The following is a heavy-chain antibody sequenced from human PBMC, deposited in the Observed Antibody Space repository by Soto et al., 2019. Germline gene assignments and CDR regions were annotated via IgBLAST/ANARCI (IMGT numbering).Heavy chain of an antibody. D-gene: IGHD3-3*01. CDR1: GFTFDDYA. V-gene: IGHV3-9*01. J-gene: IGHJ1*01. CDR2: ISWNSGSI. Sequence: EVQLVESGGGLVQPGRSLRLSCAASGFTFDDYAMHWVRQAPGKGLEWVSGISWNSGSIGYADCVKGRFTISRDNAKNSLYLQMNSLRAEDTALYYCAKGTSRGLRFLEWLEYFQHWGQGTLVTVSS. CDR3: AKGTSRGLRFLEWLEYFQH.